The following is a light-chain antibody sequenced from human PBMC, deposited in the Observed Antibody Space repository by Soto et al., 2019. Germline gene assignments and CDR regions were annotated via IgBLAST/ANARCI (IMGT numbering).Light chain of an antibody. J-gene: IGLJ1*01. CDR3: QTWVAGIYV. V-gene: IGLV4-69*01. Sequence: QSVLTQSPSASASLGASVKLTCTLSSGHSSYAIAWHQQQPEKGPRYLMNLNSDDSHSKGDGIPDRFSGSSSGAERYLTISSLQSEDEADYYCQTWVAGIYVFGTGTKVTVL. CDR2: LNSDDSH. CDR1: SGHSSYA.